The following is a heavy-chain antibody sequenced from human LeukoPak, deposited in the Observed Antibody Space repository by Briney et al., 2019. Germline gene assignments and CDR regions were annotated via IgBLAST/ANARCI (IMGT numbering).Heavy chain of an antibody. CDR2: VYSAGTT. V-gene: IGHV4-39*02. CDR1: GDSITSTSYH. J-gene: IGHJ5*02. Sequence: PSETLSLTCTVSGDSITSTSYHWGWIRQPPGKGLEWIGTVYSAGTTYSTPSLKSRVTISVATSSTHFFLKLTSVTAADPVVYYCGRPHLTGMVVYFVPWGHGSLVTVSS. D-gene: IGHD3-10*01. CDR3: GRPHLTGMVVYFVP.